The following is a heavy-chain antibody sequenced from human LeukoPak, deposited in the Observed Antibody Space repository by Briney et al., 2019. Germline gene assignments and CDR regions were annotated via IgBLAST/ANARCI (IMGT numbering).Heavy chain of an antibody. CDR2: ICTRGST. J-gene: IGHJ5*02. CDR1: GGSISSYY. D-gene: IGHD1-1*01. CDR3: ARLENGFDP. Sequence: SETLSLTCTVSGGSISSYYWSWIRQPPGKGLEWIGYICTRGSTSYNPSLKSRVTISVDTSKNQFSLKLSSVTAADTAVYYCARLENGFDPWGQGTLVTVSS. V-gene: IGHV4-4*09.